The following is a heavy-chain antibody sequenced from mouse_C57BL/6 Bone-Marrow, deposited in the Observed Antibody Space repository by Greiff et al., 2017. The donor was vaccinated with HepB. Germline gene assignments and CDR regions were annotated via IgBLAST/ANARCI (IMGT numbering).Heavy chain of an antibody. CDR2: IRSKSNNYAT. J-gene: IGHJ3*01. Sequence: EVQLVESGGGLVQPKGSLKLSCAASGFSFNTYAMNWVRQAPGKGLEWVARIRSKSNNYATYYADSVKDRFTISRDDSESMLYLQMNNLKTEDTAMYYCVRHGYYGFAYWGQGTLVTVSA. V-gene: IGHV10-1*01. CDR3: VRHGYYGFAY. D-gene: IGHD2-3*01. CDR1: GFSFNTYA.